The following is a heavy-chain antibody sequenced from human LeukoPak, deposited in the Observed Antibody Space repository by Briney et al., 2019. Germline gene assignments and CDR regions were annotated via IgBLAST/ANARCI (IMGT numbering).Heavy chain of an antibody. CDR1: GFTFSSYE. CDR3: ARVSGGMANFDY. CDR2: ISSSGSTI. Sequence: GGSLRLSCAASGFTFSSYEMNWVRQAPGKGLEWVSYISSSGSTIYYADSVKGRFTISRDNAKNSLYLQMNSLREEDTAVYYCARVSGGMANFDYWGQGTLVTVSS. V-gene: IGHV3-48*03. J-gene: IGHJ4*02. D-gene: IGHD3-3*01.